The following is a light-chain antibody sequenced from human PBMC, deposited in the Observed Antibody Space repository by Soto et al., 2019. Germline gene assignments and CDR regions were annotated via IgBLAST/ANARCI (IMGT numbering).Light chain of an antibody. V-gene: IGKV1-5*03. CDR2: KAS. Sequence: DIQMTHSPSTLSVSLRYRVTITCRASQTISSWLAWYQQKPGKAPKLLIYKASTLKSGVPSRFSGSGSGTEFTLTISSLQPDDFATYYCQHYNSYSEAFGQGTKVDIK. CDR1: QTISSW. J-gene: IGKJ1*01. CDR3: QHYNSYSEA.